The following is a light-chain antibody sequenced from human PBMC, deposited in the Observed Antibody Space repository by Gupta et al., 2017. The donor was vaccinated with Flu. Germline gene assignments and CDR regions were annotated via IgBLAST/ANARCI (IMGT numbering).Light chain of an antibody. CDR2: KAS. J-gene: IGKJ1*01. V-gene: IGKV1-5*03. Sequence: DIQMTQYPSTLSASVGDRVTITCRASQSISTWLAWYQQKPGKAPKLLLYKASILESGVPSRFSGSGAGTEFTLTISSLQPDYFATYHCQQYNTYSTFGQGTKVEFK. CDR1: QSISTW. CDR3: QQYNTYST.